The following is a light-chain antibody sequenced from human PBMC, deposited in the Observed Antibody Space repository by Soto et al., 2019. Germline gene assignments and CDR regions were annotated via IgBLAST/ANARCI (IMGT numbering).Light chain of an antibody. V-gene: IGLV2-23*02. Sequence: QSALTQPAAVSGSPGQSITFSCTGTSSDVGSYDLVSWYQQHPGKAPKLMIYEVTKRPSGVSNRFSGSKSGNTASLTISGLQAEDEADYYCCSYAGSSSYAFGTGTKVTVL. CDR2: EVT. J-gene: IGLJ1*01. CDR1: SSDVGSYDL. CDR3: CSYAGSSSYA.